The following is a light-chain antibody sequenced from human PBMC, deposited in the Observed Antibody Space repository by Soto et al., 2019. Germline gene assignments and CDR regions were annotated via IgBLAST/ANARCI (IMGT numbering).Light chain of an antibody. Sequence: ELVVTQSPATLSVSPGERVTLSCRASQSLASALAWYQQKPGQVPRPIIYGATARAPGVPASFSGSGSETECTLTISSLQSEDVAVYYCQQYRDWPPTLGQGTKVDIK. CDR1: QSLASA. CDR2: GAT. CDR3: QQYRDWPPT. J-gene: IGKJ1*01. V-gene: IGKV3-15*01.